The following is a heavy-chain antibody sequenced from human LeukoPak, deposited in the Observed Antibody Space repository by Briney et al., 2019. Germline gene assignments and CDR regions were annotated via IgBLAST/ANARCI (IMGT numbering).Heavy chain of an antibody. J-gene: IGHJ4*02. CDR1: GLTFSSYG. Sequence: GGSLRLSCAASGLTFSSYGMSWVRRAPGKGLEWVSGISGSGGSTYYADSVKGRFTFSRDNFKNTLYLQMNSLRAEDTAIYYCAKDRNYYDGIDYWGQGTLVTVSS. CDR2: ISGSGGST. V-gene: IGHV3-23*01. CDR3: AKDRNYYDGIDY. D-gene: IGHD3-16*01.